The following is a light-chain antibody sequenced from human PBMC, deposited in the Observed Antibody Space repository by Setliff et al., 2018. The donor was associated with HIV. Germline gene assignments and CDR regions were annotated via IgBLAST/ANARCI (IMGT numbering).Light chain of an antibody. CDR1: NSNIGAGFD. CDR2: GNT. Sequence: QSVLTQPPSVSGAPGQRVTISCTGSNSNIGAGFDVHWYQHLPGTAPKLLIYGNTNRPSGVPDRFSGSKSGTSASLATTGLQAEDEADYYCQSYDSSLSALYVFGTGTKVTVL. V-gene: IGLV1-40*01. J-gene: IGLJ1*01. CDR3: QSYDSSLSALYV.